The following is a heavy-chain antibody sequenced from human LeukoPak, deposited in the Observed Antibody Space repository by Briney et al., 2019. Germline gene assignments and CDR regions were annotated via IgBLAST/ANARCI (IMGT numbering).Heavy chain of an antibody. Sequence: GGSLRLSCAASGFTFNSYSMNWVRQAPGKGLEWVSSISSSSSSYIYYADSVKGRFTISRDNAKNSLYLQMNSLRAEDTAVYYCAIDDYGDYEGVEYWGQGTLVTVSS. CDR2: ISSSSSSYI. J-gene: IGHJ4*02. CDR3: AIDDYGDYEGVEY. V-gene: IGHV3-21*01. CDR1: GFTFNSYS. D-gene: IGHD4-17*01.